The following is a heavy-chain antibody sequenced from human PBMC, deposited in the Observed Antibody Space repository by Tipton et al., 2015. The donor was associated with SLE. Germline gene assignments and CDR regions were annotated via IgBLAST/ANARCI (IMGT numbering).Heavy chain of an antibody. J-gene: IGHJ3*01. CDR1: GASIRSGDYF. CDR3: ARMASDSDAFDV. Sequence: TLSLTCTVSGASIRSGDYFWSWLRQHPGKGLEWIGHIHHSGITSYKPSLKSRLTISIDTARNQFFLNLRSVTAADAAVYYCARMASDSDAFDVWRQGRIVTVSS. CDR2: IHHSGIT. D-gene: IGHD2-21*02. V-gene: IGHV4-31*03.